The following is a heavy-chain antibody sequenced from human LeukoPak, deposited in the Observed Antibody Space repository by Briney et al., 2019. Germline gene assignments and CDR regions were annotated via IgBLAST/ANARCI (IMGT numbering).Heavy chain of an antibody. D-gene: IGHD4-17*01. J-gene: IGHJ3*02. CDR3: ARDPNGDYIGAFDM. CDR1: GFTFSAYA. V-gene: IGHV3-23*01. Sequence: PGGSLRLSCTASGFTFSAYAMMWVRQAPGKGPEWVSAIRGGGGSAFYADSVKGWFTISRDTSKYTLFLQMNSLRAEDTAVYYCARDPNGDYIGAFDMWGPGTMVTVSS. CDR2: IRGGGGSA.